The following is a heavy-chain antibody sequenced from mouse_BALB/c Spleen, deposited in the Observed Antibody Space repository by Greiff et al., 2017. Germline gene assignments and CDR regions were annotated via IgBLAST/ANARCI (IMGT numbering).Heavy chain of an antibody. Sequence: QVQLKQSGAELVRPGVSVKISCKGSGYTFTDYAMHWVKQSHAKSLEWIGVISTYYGDASYNQKFKGKATMTVDKSSSTAYMELARLTSEDSAIYYCARYWDGYYFDYWGQGTTLTVSS. D-gene: IGHD4-1*01. J-gene: IGHJ2*01. CDR1: GYTFTDYA. V-gene: IGHV1S137*01. CDR2: ISTYYGDA. CDR3: ARYWDGYYFDY.